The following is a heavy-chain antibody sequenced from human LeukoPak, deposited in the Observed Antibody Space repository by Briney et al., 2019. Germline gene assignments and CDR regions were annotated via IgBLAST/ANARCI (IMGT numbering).Heavy chain of an antibody. V-gene: IGHV1-3*01. CDR3: ARDHRTESDGYYFVNELWYFDL. Sequence: RASVEVSCKASGYSFRNYGMHWVRQAPGQRLEWMGWINPTNEKTKYSEKFQGRVTISRDTGASTVYMELSSLRSEDTAVYYCARDHRTESDGYYFVNELWYFDLWGRGTLVTVSS. CDR2: INPTNEKT. CDR1: GYSFRNYG. J-gene: IGHJ2*01. D-gene: IGHD3-22*01.